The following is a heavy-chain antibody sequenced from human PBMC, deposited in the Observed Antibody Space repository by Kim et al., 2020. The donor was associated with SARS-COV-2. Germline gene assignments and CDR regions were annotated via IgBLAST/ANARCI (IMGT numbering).Heavy chain of an antibody. J-gene: IGHJ5*02. Sequence: ASVKVSCKASGYTFTGYYMHWVRQAPGQGLEWMGWINPNSGGTNYAQKFQGRVTMTRDTSISTAYMELSRLRSDDTAVYYCARDLTIFGVVTPWGQGTLVTVSS. CDR3: ARDLTIFGVVTP. CDR1: GYTFTGYY. D-gene: IGHD3-3*01. V-gene: IGHV1-2*02. CDR2: INPNSGGT.